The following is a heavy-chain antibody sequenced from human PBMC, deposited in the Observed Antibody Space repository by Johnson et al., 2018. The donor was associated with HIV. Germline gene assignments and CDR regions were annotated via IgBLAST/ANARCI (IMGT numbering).Heavy chain of an antibody. CDR3: SKDLVIVVVITPGAFDI. J-gene: IGHJ3*02. Sequence: EVQLVESGGGLVQPGGSMRISCAASGFTFSSYWMSWVRQAPGKGLERGANIKADGRWSYYVDSVTGRITIPRDNSKNTLYLQMNSLRAEDTAVYYCSKDLVIVVVITPGAFDIWGQGTMVTVSS. V-gene: IGHV3-7*01. D-gene: IGHD3-22*01. CDR2: IKADGRWS. CDR1: GFTFSSYW.